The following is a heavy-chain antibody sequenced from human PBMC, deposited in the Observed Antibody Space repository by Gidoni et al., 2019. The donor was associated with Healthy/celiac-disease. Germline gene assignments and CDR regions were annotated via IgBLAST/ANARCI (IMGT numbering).Heavy chain of an antibody. D-gene: IGHD6-19*01. V-gene: IGHV3-33*01. CDR3: ARQWLDLDY. CDR1: GFTSSSYG. J-gene: IGHJ4*02. Sequence: QVQLVESGGGVVQPGRSLSTSCAASGFTSSSYGLNWVRRAPGKGLEWVAVIWYDGSNKYYADSVKGRFTISRDNSKNTLYLQMNSLRAEDTAVYYCARQWLDLDYWGQGTLVTVSS. CDR2: IWYDGSNK.